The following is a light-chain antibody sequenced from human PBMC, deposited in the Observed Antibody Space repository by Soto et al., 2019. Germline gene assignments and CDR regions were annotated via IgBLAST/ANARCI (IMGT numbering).Light chain of an antibody. J-gene: IGKJ5*01. V-gene: IGKV3-20*01. CDR2: GAS. Sequence: EIVLTQSPGTLSLSPGERATLSCMASQRVSSSYLAWYQQKPGQAPRLLIYGASSRATGIPDRFSGSGSGTDFTLTISRLEPEDFAVYYCQQYGSSPPITFGQGTRLEIK. CDR3: QQYGSSPPIT. CDR1: QRVSSSY.